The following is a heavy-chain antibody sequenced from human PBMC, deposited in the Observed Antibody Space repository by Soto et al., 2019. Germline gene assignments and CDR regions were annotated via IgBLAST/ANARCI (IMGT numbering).Heavy chain of an antibody. CDR2: IGGSGRTT. Sequence: GGSLRRSCAASAFTFNNYAMSWVRQAPGKGREWVSGIGGSGRTTYYADSVKGRFTISRDNSNNTLFLQMNSLRAEDTAVDYCEKSRYSDSSGDFYDYWGQGTLVTVSA. CDR3: EKSRYSDSSGDFYDY. D-gene: IGHD3-22*01. J-gene: IGHJ4*02. CDR1: AFTFNNYA. V-gene: IGHV3-23*01.